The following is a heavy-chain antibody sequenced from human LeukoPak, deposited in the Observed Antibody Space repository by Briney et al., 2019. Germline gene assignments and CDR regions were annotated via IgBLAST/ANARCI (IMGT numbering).Heavy chain of an antibody. V-gene: IGHV1-24*01. CDR3: VPTMTTLRRGLYYFNY. Sequence: ASVMLSCRVSGYTLIELSMHWVRQVPGKGLEWMGGFHPEDGKIFYAQKFHGRVTMTEDTSTDTAYMKLSSLRSEDTAIYYCVPTMTTLRRGLYYFNYWGQGTLVTVSS. CDR2: FHPEDGKI. J-gene: IGHJ4*02. CDR1: GYTLIELS. D-gene: IGHD4-17*01.